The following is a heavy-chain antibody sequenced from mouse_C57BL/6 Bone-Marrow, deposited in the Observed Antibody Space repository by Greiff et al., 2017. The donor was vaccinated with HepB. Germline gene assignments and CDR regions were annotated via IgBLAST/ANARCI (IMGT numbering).Heavy chain of an antibody. CDR2: IYPGNSDT. V-gene: IGHV1-5*01. D-gene: IGHD4-1*01. CDR1: GYTFTSYW. Sequence: EVQLQQSGTVLARPGASVKMSCKTSGYTFTSYWMHWVKQRPGQGLEWIGAIYPGNSDTSYNQKFKGKAKLTAVTSASTAYMELSSLTNEDSAVYYCTRRTNWDVGDYFDYWGQGTTLTVSS. CDR3: TRRTNWDVGDYFDY. J-gene: IGHJ2*01.